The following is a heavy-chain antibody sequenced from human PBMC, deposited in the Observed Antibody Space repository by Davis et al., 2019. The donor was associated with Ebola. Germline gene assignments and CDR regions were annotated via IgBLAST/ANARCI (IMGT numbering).Heavy chain of an antibody. Sequence: ASVKVSCKASGYTFTGYYMHWVRQAPGQGLEWMGWINPNSGGTNYAQKFQGRVTMTRDTSISTAYMELSRLRSDDTAVYYCAREGPYDYGSYGYWGQGTLVTVSS. V-gene: IGHV1-2*02. J-gene: IGHJ4*02. CDR2: INPNSGGT. CDR1: GYTFTGYY. D-gene: IGHD3-16*01. CDR3: AREGPYDYGSYGY.